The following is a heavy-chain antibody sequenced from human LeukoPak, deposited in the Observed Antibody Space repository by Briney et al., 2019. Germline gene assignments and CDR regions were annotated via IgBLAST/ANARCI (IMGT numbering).Heavy chain of an antibody. J-gene: IGHJ5*02. CDR1: GGSISTGSYS. CDR2: IYTSGST. Sequence: SETLSLTCTVSGGSISTGSYSWNWIRQPARKGLEWIGRIYTSGSTNYNPSLKSRVTVSVDTSKNQFSLKLSSVTAADTAVYYCARDYGSGDQKCFDPWGQGTLVTVSS. CDR3: ARDYGSGDQKCFDP. D-gene: IGHD3-10*01. V-gene: IGHV4-61*02.